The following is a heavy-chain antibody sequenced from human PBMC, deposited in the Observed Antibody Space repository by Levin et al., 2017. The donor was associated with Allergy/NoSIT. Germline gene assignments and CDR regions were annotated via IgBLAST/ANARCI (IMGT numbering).Heavy chain of an antibody. CDR2: IIPILGIA. D-gene: IGHD6-13*01. Sequence: SVKVSCKASGGTFSSYAISWVRQAPGQGLEWMGRIIPILGIANYAQKFQGRVTITADKSTSTAYMELSSLRSEDTAVYYCAPYGYSSSWYFSPNKNWFDPWGQGTLVTVSS. V-gene: IGHV1-69*04. CDR3: APYGYSSSWYFSPNKNWFDP. J-gene: IGHJ5*02. CDR1: GGTFSSYA.